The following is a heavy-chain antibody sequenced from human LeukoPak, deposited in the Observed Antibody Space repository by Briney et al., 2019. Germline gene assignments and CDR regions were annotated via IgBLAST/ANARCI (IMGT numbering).Heavy chain of an antibody. Sequence: SETLSLTCTVSDGSISSGGYYWSWIRQHPGKGLEWIGYIYYSGSTYYNPSLKSRVTISVDTSKNQFSLKLSSVTAADTAVYYCASSTLSHNWFDPRGQGTLVTVSS. J-gene: IGHJ5*02. CDR3: ASSTLSHNWFDP. V-gene: IGHV4-31*03. CDR1: DGSISSGGYY. CDR2: IYYSGST. D-gene: IGHD5/OR15-5a*01.